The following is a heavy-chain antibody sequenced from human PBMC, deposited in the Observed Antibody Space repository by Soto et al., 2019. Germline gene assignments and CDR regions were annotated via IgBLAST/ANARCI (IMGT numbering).Heavy chain of an antibody. CDR2: IRSKANSYAT. CDR1: GFAFSGSA. V-gene: IGHV3-73*01. CDR3: TGHRDMVRGVMGYYYGMDV. D-gene: IGHD3-10*01. J-gene: IGHJ6*02. Sequence: GGSLRLSCAAPGFAFSGSAMHWVRQASGKGLEWVGRIRSKANSYATAYAASVKGRFTISRDDSKNTAYLQMNSLKTEDTAVYYCTGHRDMVRGVMGYYYGMDVWGQGTTVTV.